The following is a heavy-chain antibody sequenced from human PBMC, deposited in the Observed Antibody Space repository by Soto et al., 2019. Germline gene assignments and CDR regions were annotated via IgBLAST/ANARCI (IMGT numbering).Heavy chain of an antibody. CDR1: GFTVSSNY. D-gene: IGHD1-1*01. Sequence: GGSLRLSCAASGFTVSSNYMSWVRQAPGKGLEWVSVIYSGGSTYYADSVKGRFTISRHNSKNTLYLHMNSLRAEDTAVYYCAKDLYPTETTYYFDYWGQGTLVTVSS. CDR2: IYSGGST. V-gene: IGHV3-53*01. CDR3: AKDLYPTETTYYFDY. J-gene: IGHJ4*02.